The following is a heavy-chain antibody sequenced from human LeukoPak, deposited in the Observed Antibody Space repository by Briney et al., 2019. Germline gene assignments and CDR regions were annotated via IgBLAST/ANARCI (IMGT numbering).Heavy chain of an antibody. Sequence: SETLSLTCAVSGGSISSGGYSWSWIRQPPGKGLEWIGYIYYSGSTNYNPSLKSRVTISVDTSKNQFSLKLSSVTAADTAVYYRASHDHYYDSSGYYAALFDYWGQGTLVTVSS. CDR3: ASHDHYYDSSGYYAALFDY. J-gene: IGHJ4*02. V-gene: IGHV4-61*08. CDR2: IYYSGST. D-gene: IGHD3-22*01. CDR1: GGSISSGGYS.